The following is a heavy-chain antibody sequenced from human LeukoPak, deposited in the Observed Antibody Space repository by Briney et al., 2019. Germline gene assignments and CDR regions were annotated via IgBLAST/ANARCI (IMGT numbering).Heavy chain of an antibody. V-gene: IGHV1-69*05. CDR2: IIPIFGTA. CDR1: GGTFSSYT. CDR3: ASSYYDFWSGYPY. D-gene: IGHD3-3*01. Sequence: ASVKVSCKASGGTFSSYTISWVRQAPGQGLEWMGGIIPIFGTANYAQKFQGRVTITTDESTSTAYMELSSLRSEDTAVYYCASSYYDFWSGYPYWGQGTLVTVSS. J-gene: IGHJ4*02.